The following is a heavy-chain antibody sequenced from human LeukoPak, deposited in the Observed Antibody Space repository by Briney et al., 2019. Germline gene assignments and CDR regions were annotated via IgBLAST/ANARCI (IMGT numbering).Heavy chain of an antibody. CDR3: ARDGDGYNLRYFDY. J-gene: IGHJ4*02. D-gene: IGHD5-24*01. Sequence: GPSVTVSSRDPGYSFTNYYMHWVRQAPGQGLEWMGIINPTGGAASYAQRFQGRVTMTRDMSTSTVYMELSSLRSEDTAVYYCARDGDGYNLRYFDYWGQGTLVTVSS. V-gene: IGHV1-46*01. CDR1: GYSFTNYY. CDR2: INPTGGAA.